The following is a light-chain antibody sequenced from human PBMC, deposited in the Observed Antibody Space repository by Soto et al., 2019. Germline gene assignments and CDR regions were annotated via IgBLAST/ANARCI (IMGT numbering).Light chain of an antibody. CDR3: QQYDSLPRT. CDR1: QDTSNY. Sequence: DIQMTQSPSSLSASVGDRVTITCQASQDTSNYLNWYQQKPGKAPKLLIYDASNLETGVPSRFSGSGSGTDFNLTNSSLQPEDIAAYYCQQYDSLPRTFGQGTKVEIK. CDR2: DAS. V-gene: IGKV1-33*01. J-gene: IGKJ1*01.